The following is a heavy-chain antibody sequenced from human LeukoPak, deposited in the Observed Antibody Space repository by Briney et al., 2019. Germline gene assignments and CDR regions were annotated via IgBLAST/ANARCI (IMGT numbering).Heavy chain of an antibody. CDR2: IDTSGSYI. CDR1: GFTFTSYG. CDR3: ARGRSITLLRGVAMSDGFDI. Sequence: NPGGSLRLSCTASGFTFTSYGMNWVRQAPGKGLEWVSFIDTSGSYIYYGDSLKGRVTISRDNAKNSLYLQMNGLRAEDTAVYCCARGRSITLLRGVAMSDGFDIWGQGAMVTVSS. V-gene: IGHV3-21*01. J-gene: IGHJ3*02. D-gene: IGHD3-10*01.